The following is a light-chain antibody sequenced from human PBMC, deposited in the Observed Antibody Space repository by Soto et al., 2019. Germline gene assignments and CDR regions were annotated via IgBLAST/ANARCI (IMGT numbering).Light chain of an antibody. CDR2: EVS. J-gene: IGLJ1*01. CDR1: SSDVGGYNY. CDR3: SSYAGSNNNDV. V-gene: IGLV2-8*01. Sequence: QSALTQPPSASGSPGQSVTIPCTGTSSDVGGYNYVSWYQQHPGKAPKVMIYEVSKRPSGVPDRFSASKSGNTASLTVSGLQAEDEADYYCSSYAGSNNNDVFGTGTKVTVL.